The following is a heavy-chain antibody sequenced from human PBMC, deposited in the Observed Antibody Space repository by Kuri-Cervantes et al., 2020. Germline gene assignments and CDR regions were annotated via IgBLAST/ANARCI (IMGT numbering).Heavy chain of an antibody. D-gene: IGHD4-17*01. J-gene: IGHJ4*02. CDR1: GGSISGYY. Sequence: GSLRLSCTVSGGSISGYYWSWIRQPPEKGLEWIGYIYYSGSTSYNPSLNSRVTISVDTSRNQFSLRLSSVTAADTAVYYCAKAQNYGDSPFDYWGQGILVTVSS. V-gene: IGHV4-59*12. CDR2: IYYSGST. CDR3: AKAQNYGDSPFDY.